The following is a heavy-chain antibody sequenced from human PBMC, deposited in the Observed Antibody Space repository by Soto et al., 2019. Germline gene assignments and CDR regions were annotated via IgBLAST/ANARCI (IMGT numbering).Heavy chain of an antibody. CDR2: INHSGST. J-gene: IGHJ5*02. V-gene: IGHV4-34*01. CDR3: ARAGRLRKWLVVGVRWFDP. CDR1: GGSFSGYY. D-gene: IGHD6-19*01. Sequence: PSETLSLTCAVHGGSFSGYYWSWIRQPPGKGLEWIGEINHSGSTNYNPSLKSRVTISVDTSKNQFSLKLSSVTAADTAVYYCARAGRLRKWLVVGVRWFDPWGQGTLVTVSS.